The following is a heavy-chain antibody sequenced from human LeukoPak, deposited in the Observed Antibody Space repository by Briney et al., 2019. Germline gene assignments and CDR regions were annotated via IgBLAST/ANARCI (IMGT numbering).Heavy chain of an antibody. Sequence: ASVKVSCKASGYTFTSYDINWVRQATGQGLEWMGWMNPNSGSTGYAQKFQGRVTMTRNTSISTAYMELSSLRSEDTAVYYCARGLVWRGYYYYFDYWGQGTLVTVSS. CDR2: MNPNSGST. J-gene: IGHJ4*02. CDR1: GYTFTSYD. CDR3: ARGLVWRGYYYYFDY. D-gene: IGHD3-3*01. V-gene: IGHV1-8*01.